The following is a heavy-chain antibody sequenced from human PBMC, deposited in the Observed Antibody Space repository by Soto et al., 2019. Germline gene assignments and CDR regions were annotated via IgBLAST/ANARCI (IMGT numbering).Heavy chain of an antibody. Sequence: VSVTVCSKSPGDTFTSYDTNWLRQATGQGLEWMGWMNPNSGNTGYAQKFQGRDTMTRNTSISTAYMELSSLRSEDTAVYYCAREKGYCSGGSCYYYYYYMDVWGKGTTVTVSS. CDR2: MNPNSGNT. CDR3: AREKGYCSGGSCYYYYYYMDV. V-gene: IGHV1-8*01. D-gene: IGHD2-15*01. J-gene: IGHJ6*03. CDR1: GDTFTSYD.